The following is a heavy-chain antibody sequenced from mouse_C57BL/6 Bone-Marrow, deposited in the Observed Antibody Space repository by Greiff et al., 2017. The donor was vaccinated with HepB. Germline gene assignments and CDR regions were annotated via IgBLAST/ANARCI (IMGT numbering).Heavy chain of an antibody. Sequence: EVQVVESGPSLVRPSQTLSLTCTVTGFSINSDCYWIWIRQFPGNKLEYIGYTFYSGITYYNPSLESRTYITRDTSKNQFSLKLSSVTTEDTATYYCARRIRYYYGSKDYWGQGTTLTVSS. CDR1: GFSINSDCY. J-gene: IGHJ2*01. D-gene: IGHD1-1*01. CDR2: TFYSGIT. V-gene: IGHV3-3*01. CDR3: ARRIRYYYGSKDY.